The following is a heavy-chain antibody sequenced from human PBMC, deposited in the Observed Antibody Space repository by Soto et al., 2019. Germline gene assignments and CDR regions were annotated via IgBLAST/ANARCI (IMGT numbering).Heavy chain of an antibody. CDR1: GGTFTNYA. CDR3: AGGVRTENYGMDV. Sequence: QLQLVQSGAEVKKPGSSVKVSCKASGGTFTNYAISWVRQAPGQGLEWMGAIIPMFGTSSYAQKSQGTVTITADDSTSTAYMELRSLTFEDTAVYYCAGGVRTENYGMDVWGQGTTVTVSS. CDR2: IIPMFGTS. D-gene: IGHD3-16*01. V-gene: IGHV1-69*01. J-gene: IGHJ6*02.